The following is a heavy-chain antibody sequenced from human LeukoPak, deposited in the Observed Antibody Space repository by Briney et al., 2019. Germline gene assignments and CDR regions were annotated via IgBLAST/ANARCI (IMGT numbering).Heavy chain of an antibody. V-gene: IGHV3-23*01. CDR1: VFTISGAS. CDR3: VKRLGAVNSFVN. CDR2: ISGSSDTT. D-gene: IGHD5-12*01. J-gene: IGHJ4*02. Sequence: GGSLRVSSVDSVFTISGASIRRVRQAPGKGLEWVSVISGSSDTTYYADSVKGRFIISRDNSKNTLYLQMNSRIGKVPDVSYCVKRLGAVNSFVNWGQGTLVTVSS.